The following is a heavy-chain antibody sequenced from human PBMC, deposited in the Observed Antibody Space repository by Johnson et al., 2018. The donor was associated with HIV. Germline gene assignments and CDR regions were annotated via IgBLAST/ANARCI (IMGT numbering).Heavy chain of an antibody. CDR1: GFTFSSYA. Sequence: QVQLVESGGGVVQPGRSLRLSCAAYGFTFSSYAMHWVRQAPGTGLEWVAVISYDGSNKYSADSVKGRFTISRDNVKNSLYLQMNSLRAEDTAVYYCARAVGAGGIWGQGTMVTVSS. CDR2: ISYDGSNK. CDR3: ARAVGAGGI. D-gene: IGHD1-26*01. V-gene: IGHV3-30-3*01. J-gene: IGHJ3*02.